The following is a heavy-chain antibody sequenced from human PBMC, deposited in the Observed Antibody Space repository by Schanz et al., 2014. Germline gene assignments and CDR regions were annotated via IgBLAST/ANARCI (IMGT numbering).Heavy chain of an antibody. D-gene: IGHD2-8*01. CDR2: ISATSNFV. CDR1: GFNLRRYS. Sequence: QLVESGGGLVKPGGSLRLSCATSGFNLRRYSMNWVRQAPGGGLEWVSSISATSNFVHYAASVEGRFTVSRDNANNVMYLQMNSLRVGDTAMYYCARAGCINGACKYGMDVWGQGTTVTVSS. V-gene: IGHV3-21*01. CDR3: ARAGCINGACKYGMDV. J-gene: IGHJ6*02.